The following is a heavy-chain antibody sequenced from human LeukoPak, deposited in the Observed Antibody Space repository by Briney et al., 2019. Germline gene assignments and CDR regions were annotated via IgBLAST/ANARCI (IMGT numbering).Heavy chain of an antibody. J-gene: IGHJ5*02. CDR1: GYIFTGYY. D-gene: IGHD2-2*01. CDR3: ARDPWAVDVVVVPAAIHDP. CDR2: INPKNGDT. Sequence: GASVKVSCKASGYIFTGYYLYWVRQAPGQGLEWMGRINPKNGDTNYAQKFQGRVTMTRDTSISTAYMELNRLRSDDTAVFYCARDPWAVDVVVVPAAIHDPWGQGTLVAVSS. V-gene: IGHV1-2*06.